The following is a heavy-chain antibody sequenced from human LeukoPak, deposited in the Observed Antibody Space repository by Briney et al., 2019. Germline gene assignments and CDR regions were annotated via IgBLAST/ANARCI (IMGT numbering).Heavy chain of an antibody. CDR2: INPNGGRT. D-gene: IGHD3-16*02. Sequence: ASVKVSCKASGYTFTSYYIYWVRQAPGQGLEWMGIINPNGGRTNYAQKFQGRVTLTRDTSTNTVYMGLSSLRSEDTAVYYCARESDRYYIDYWGQGTLVTVSS. CDR3: ARESDRYYIDY. CDR1: GYTFTSYY. J-gene: IGHJ4*02. V-gene: IGHV1-46*01.